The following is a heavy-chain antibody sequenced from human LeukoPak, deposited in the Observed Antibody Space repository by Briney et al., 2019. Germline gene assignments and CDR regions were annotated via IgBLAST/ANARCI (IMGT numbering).Heavy chain of an antibody. CDR1: SGSISSYY. D-gene: IGHD3-16*01. CDR3: ASLYYDGTSGDN. Sequence: SETLSLTCKVSSGSISSYYWSWIRQPAGKGLEWIGRTYISGSTNYNPSLKSRVTMSIDTSKNQFSLKLSSVTAADTAVYYCASLYYDGTSGDNWGQGTLVTVSS. CDR2: TYISGST. J-gene: IGHJ4*02. V-gene: IGHV4-4*07.